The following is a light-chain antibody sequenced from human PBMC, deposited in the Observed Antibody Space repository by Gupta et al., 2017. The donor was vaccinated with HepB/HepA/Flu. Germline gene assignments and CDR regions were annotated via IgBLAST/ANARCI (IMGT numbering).Light chain of an antibody. CDR1: SSNIGAGYD. CDR2: VNN. J-gene: IGLJ2*01. V-gene: IGLV1-40*01. Sequence: QSVLTQPPSVSGAPGQRVTISCTGSSSNIGAGYDVHWYQQLPGTAPKPLIYVNNKRPSGVPDRFSGSKSGTSASLAITGLQAEDEADYYCKSYDSSLSGSVFGGGTKLTVL. CDR3: KSYDSSLSGSV.